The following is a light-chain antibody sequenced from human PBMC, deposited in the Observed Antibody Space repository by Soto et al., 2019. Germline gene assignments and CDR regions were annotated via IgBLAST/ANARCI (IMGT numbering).Light chain of an antibody. CDR3: QQDGYSPPGT. J-gene: IGKJ1*01. Sequence: EIVLTQSPGTLSLSPGEGATLSCRASQTVGSNYLAWYQQKPGQAPRLLIYGASRRATGIPDRFSGSGSGTDFTITIIRLEPEDFAVYYCQQDGYSPPGTLGQGTKVETK. CDR2: GAS. CDR1: QTVGSNY. V-gene: IGKV3-20*01.